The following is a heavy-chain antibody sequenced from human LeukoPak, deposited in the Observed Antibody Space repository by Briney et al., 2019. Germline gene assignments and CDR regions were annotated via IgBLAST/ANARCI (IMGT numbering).Heavy chain of an antibody. CDR3: ARARYYGSGSYFPLYYYGMDV. J-gene: IGHJ6*02. D-gene: IGHD3-10*01. CDR1: GGSFSGYY. CDR2: INHSGST. Sequence: PSETLSLTCAVYGGSFSGYYWSWIRQPPGKGLEWIGEINHSGSTNYNPSLKSRVTISVDTSKNQFSLKLSSVTAADTAVYYCARARYYGSGSYFPLYYYGMDVWGQGTTVTVSS. V-gene: IGHV4-34*01.